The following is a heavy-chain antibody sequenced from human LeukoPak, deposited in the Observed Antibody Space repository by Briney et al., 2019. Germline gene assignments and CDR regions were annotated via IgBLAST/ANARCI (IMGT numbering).Heavy chain of an antibody. Sequence: GGSLRLSCAASGFTVRSNYMSGVRQAPGKGLEGVSVIYSGGSTYYTDSVKGRFTISRNNSKNTLYLQMNSLRAEDTALYYYARTHYDSSGPGGYYFDYWGQGTLVTVSS. CDR2: IYSGGST. V-gene: IGHV3-66*01. CDR3: ARTHYDSSGPGGYYFDY. D-gene: IGHD3-22*01. CDR1: GFTVRSNY. J-gene: IGHJ4*02.